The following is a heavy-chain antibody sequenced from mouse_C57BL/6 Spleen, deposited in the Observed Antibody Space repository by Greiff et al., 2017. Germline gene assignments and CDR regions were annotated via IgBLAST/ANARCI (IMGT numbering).Heavy chain of an antibody. CDR3: ARLGYYYCRSYGYFDV. Sequence: QVQLQQSGAELVRPGASVTLSCKASGYTFTDYEMHWVKQTPVQGLEWIGAIYPETGGTAYNQKFKGKAILTADKSSSTAYMELRSLTSEDSAVYYCARLGYYYCRSYGYFDVWGTGTTVTVSA. CDR2: IYPETGGT. D-gene: IGHD1-1*01. V-gene: IGHV1-15*01. J-gene: IGHJ1*03. CDR1: GYTFTDYE.